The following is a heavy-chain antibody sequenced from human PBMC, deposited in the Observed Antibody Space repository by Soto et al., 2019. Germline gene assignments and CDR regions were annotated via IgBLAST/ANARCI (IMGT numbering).Heavy chain of an antibody. CDR2: FDPEDGET. V-gene: IGHV1-24*01. Sequence: GAPVKVSCKVSGYTLTELSMHWVRQAPGEGLEWMGGFDPEDGETIYAQKFQGRVTMTEDTSTDTAYMELSSLRSEDTAVYYCATWGIAAAGRYYYYGMDVWGQGTTVTVSS. CDR3: ATWGIAAAGRYYYYGMDV. J-gene: IGHJ6*02. D-gene: IGHD6-13*01. CDR1: GYTLTELS.